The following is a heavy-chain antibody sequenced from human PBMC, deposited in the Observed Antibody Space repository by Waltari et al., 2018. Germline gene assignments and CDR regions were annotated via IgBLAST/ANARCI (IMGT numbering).Heavy chain of an antibody. CDR2: IDPSDSFR. Sequence: EVQLVQSGAEVKKPEESLRISCEGAGYSFTSHWIRWVRHMPGNGLEWVGRIDPSDSFRNYGPAFEGHVTISVDQSLRTAYLQWDSLKASDTAIYYCVRHRTTYPLEIDYWGQGTLVTVSS. D-gene: IGHD2-2*01. V-gene: IGHV5-10-1*01. CDR1: GYSFTSHW. J-gene: IGHJ4*02. CDR3: VRHRTTYPLEIDY.